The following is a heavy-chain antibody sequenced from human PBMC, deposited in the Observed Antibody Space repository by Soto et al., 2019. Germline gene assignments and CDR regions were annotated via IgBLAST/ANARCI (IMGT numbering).Heavy chain of an antibody. Sequence: QVQLVEFGGGVVQPGRSLRLSCAASGFTFSSYGMHWVRQAPGKGLEWVAVIWYDGSNNYYAESVKGRFTISRDNSKNTLYLQMNSLRAEDTAVYYCARDGPHYYGSGSYYNVYYGMDVWGQGTTVTVSS. CDR2: IWYDGSNN. CDR3: ARDGPHYYGSGSYYNVYYGMDV. D-gene: IGHD3-10*01. V-gene: IGHV3-33*01. J-gene: IGHJ6*02. CDR1: GFTFSSYG.